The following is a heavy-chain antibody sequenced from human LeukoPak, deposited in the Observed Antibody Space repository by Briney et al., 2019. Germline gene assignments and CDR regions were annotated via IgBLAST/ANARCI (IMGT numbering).Heavy chain of an antibody. CDR2: IKQDGSEK. CDR1: GFTFSRYW. CDR3: AKDMGGSCTNGICYYFDY. J-gene: IGHJ4*02. D-gene: IGHD2-8*01. Sequence: GGSLRLSCAASGFTFSRYWMSWVRQAPRKGLEWVANIKQDGSEKYYVDSVKGRFTISRDNAKNSLYLQMNSLRAEDTAFYYCAKDMGGSCTNGICYYFDYWGQGTLVTVSS. V-gene: IGHV3-7*03.